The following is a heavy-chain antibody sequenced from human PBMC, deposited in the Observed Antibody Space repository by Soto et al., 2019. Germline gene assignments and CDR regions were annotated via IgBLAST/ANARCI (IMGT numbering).Heavy chain of an antibody. D-gene: IGHD2-21*01. V-gene: IGHV3-23*01. Sequence: EVHLLESGGGLVQPGGSLRLSCAASGFTFSRYALNWVRQAPGKGLEWVAEISGSATRTYYAPSVKGRFIISSDSSKNTLYLRMNSLRAEDTAMYYCARSLSALFSLGDFNYWGQGALVTVSS. CDR3: ARSLSALFSLGDFNY. CDR1: GFTFSRYA. J-gene: IGHJ4*02. CDR2: ISGSATRT.